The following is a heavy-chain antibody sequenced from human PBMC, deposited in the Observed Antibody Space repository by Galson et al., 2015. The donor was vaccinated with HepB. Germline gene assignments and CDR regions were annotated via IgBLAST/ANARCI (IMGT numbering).Heavy chain of an antibody. Sequence: SLRLSCAASGFTFDDYGMHWVRQVPGKGLEWVSGISWNSGSRDYADSVKGRFTISRDNGKNSLYLQMNSLRTEDTALYYCAKDIRRDRDAFDIWGQGTVVTVSS. CDR2: ISWNSGSR. J-gene: IGHJ3*02. CDR3: AKDIRRDRDAFDI. CDR1: GFTFDDYG. V-gene: IGHV3-9*01.